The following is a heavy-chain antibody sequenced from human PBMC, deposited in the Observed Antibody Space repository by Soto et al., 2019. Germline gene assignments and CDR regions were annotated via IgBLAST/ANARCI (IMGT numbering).Heavy chain of an antibody. J-gene: IGHJ6*02. D-gene: IGHD5-12*01. CDR1: GGTFSSYA. CDR3: ASDIVATYDYYYYGMDV. Sequence: VASVKVSCKASGGTFSSYAISWVRQAPGQGLEWMGGIIPIFGTANYAQKFQGRVTITADKSTSTAYMELSSLRSEDTAVYYCASDIVATYDYYYYGMDVWGQGTTVTVSS. V-gene: IGHV1-69*06. CDR2: IIPIFGTA.